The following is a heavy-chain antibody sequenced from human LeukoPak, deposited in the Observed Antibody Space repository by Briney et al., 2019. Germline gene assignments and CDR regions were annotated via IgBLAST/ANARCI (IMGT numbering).Heavy chain of an antibody. CDR3: VKGATDY. Sequence: PGGSLRLSCAASGFTFDDYAMHWVRQDPGKGLEWVSLISWDGVSMYYADSVRGRFTISRDNSKNSLYLQMNSLRPEDTALYYCVKGATDYWGQGTLVTVSS. CDR1: GFTFDDYA. J-gene: IGHJ4*02. CDR2: ISWDGVSM. V-gene: IGHV3-43D*03.